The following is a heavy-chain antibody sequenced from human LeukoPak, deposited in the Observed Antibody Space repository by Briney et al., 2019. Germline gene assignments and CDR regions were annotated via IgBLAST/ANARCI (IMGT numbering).Heavy chain of an antibody. V-gene: IGHV4-38-2*01. J-gene: IGHJ5*02. Sequence: PTETLSLTCAVSGYSISSGYYWGWIRQPPGKGLEWIGSIYHSGSTYYNPSLKSRVTISVDTSKNQFSLKLSSVTAADTAVYYCARVWSGYCSSTSCYVAYNWFDPWGQGTLVTVSS. CDR3: ARVWSGYCSSTSCYVAYNWFDP. CDR1: GYSISSGYY. D-gene: IGHD2-2*01. CDR2: IYHSGST.